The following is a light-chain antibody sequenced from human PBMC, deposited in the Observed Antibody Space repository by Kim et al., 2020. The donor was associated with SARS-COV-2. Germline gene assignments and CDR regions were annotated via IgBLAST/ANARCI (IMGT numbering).Light chain of an antibody. V-gene: IGKV3-20*01. CDR1: QSIADNY. J-gene: IGKJ2*03. CDR2: AAS. CDR3: QQYGNSPPYS. Sequence: SPGERATLPCRASQSIADNYLAWYQQKPGQAPRLLIYAASSRATGIPDRFSGSGSGTDFILTISSLEPEDFAVYYCQQYGNSPPYSFGQGTKLEI.